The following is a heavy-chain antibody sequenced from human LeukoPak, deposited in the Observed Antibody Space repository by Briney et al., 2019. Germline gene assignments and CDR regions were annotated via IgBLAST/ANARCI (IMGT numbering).Heavy chain of an antibody. D-gene: IGHD5-12*01. Sequence: SMKVSCKASGGTFSSYAISWVRQAPGQGLGWMGGIIPIFGTANYAQKFQGRVTITADKSTSTAYMELSSLRSEDTAVYYCARDGHSGYDLGGMDVWGKGTTVTVSS. J-gene: IGHJ6*04. V-gene: IGHV1-69*06. CDR2: IIPIFGTA. CDR3: ARDGHSGYDLGGMDV. CDR1: GGTFSSYA.